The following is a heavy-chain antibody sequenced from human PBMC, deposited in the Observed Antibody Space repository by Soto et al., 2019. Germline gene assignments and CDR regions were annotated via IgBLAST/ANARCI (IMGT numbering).Heavy chain of an antibody. Sequence: GGSLRLSCAASGFTFSDSAMHWVRQASGKGLEWIGRIRSKSNNYATEYAGSLKGRFTISRDDSKNTAYLQMNSLKTEDTAVYYSTRYPQTSGWLFDYWGQGTLVTVSS. CDR3: TRYPQTSGWLFDY. J-gene: IGHJ4*02. D-gene: IGHD6-19*01. V-gene: IGHV3-73*01. CDR2: IRSKSNNYAT. CDR1: GFTFSDSA.